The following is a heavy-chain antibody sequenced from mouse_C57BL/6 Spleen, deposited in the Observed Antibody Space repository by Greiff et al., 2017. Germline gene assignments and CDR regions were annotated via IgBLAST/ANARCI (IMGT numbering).Heavy chain of an antibody. J-gene: IGHJ2*01. CDR1: GYTFTDYE. Sequence: VQLQQSGAELVRPGASVTLSCKASGYTFTDYEMHWVKQTPVHGLEWIGAIDPETGGTAYNQKFKGKAILTAAKSSSTAYMELRSLTSEDSAVFYCTRSTMNTAILDYWGQGTTLTVSS. D-gene: IGHD2-4*01. CDR2: IDPETGGT. V-gene: IGHV1-15*01. CDR3: TRSTMNTAILDY.